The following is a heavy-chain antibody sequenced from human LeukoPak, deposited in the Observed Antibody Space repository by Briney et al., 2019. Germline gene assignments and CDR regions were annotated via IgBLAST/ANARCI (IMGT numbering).Heavy chain of an antibody. CDR2: IYYSGST. CDR3: ARHGYSYGYIWFDP. Sequence: PSETLSLTCTVSGGSISSYYWSWIRQPPGKGLEWIGYIYYSGSTNYNPSLKGRVTISVDTSKNQFSLKLSSVTAADTAVYYCARHGYSYGYIWFDPWGQGTLVTVSS. D-gene: IGHD5-18*01. V-gene: IGHV4-59*08. CDR1: GGSISSYY. J-gene: IGHJ5*02.